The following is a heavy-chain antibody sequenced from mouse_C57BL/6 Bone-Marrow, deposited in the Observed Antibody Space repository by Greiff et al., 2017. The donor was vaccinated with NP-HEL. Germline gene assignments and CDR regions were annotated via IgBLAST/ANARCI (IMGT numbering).Heavy chain of an antibody. Sequence: EVMLVESGEGLVKPGGSLKLSCAASGFTFSSYAMSWVRQTPEKRLEWVAYISSGGAYIYYADTVKGRFNISRDHARNTLYLQMSSLKSEDTAMYYCTREGLYYDYDALYAMDYWGQGTSVTVSS. CDR2: ISSGGAYI. CDR3: TREGLYYDYDALYAMDY. J-gene: IGHJ4*01. CDR1: GFTFSSYA. V-gene: IGHV5-9-1*02. D-gene: IGHD2-4*01.